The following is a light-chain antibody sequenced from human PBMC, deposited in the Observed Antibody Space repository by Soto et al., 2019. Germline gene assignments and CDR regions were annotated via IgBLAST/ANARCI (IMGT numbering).Light chain of an antibody. J-gene: IGKJ4*01. V-gene: IGKV1-39*01. Sequence: DIQMTQSPSSLSASVGERVTITCRASQSISRYLNWYQQKPGKAPKLLIYTTSSLQSGVPSRFSGSGSGTDFTLTISSLQPEDFATYYCQQSYIATTFGGGTKVEIK. CDR1: QSISRY. CDR2: TTS. CDR3: QQSYIATT.